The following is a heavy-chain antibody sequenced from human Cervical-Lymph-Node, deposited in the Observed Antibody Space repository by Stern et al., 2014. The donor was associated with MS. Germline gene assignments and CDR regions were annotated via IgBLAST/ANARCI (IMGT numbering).Heavy chain of an antibody. CDR3: ARKQADYYFYGLDV. D-gene: IGHD1/OR15-1a*01. V-gene: IGHV3-33*01. Sequence: QVQLVESGGGVVQPGRSLRLSCAASGFIFDNYAMYWVRQAPGTGLEGVAVIWYDGSQKYYADSVKGRFTISRDNSKDSLYLQMNSLKVEDTAVYYCARKQADYYFYGLDVWGQGTTVTVSS. CDR1: GFIFDNYA. J-gene: IGHJ6*02. CDR2: IWYDGSQK.